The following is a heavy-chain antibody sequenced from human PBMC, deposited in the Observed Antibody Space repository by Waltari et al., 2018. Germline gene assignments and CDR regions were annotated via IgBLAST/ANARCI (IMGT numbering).Heavy chain of an antibody. CDR2: ISSSSSYI. D-gene: IGHD3-10*01. CDR1: GFTFSSYS. J-gene: IGHJ5*02. Sequence: EVQLVESGGGLVKPGGSLRLSCAASGFTFSSYSMNWVRQAPGKGLEWVSSISSSSSYIYYADSVKGRFTISRDNAKNSLYLQMNSLRAEDTAVYYCAREIWFGELEDDWFDPWGQGTLVTVSS. V-gene: IGHV3-21*03. CDR3: AREIWFGELEDDWFDP.